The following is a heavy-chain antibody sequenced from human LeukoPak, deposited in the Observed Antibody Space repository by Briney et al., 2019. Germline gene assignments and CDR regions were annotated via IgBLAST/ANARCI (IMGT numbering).Heavy chain of an antibody. J-gene: IGHJ3*02. Sequence: SVKVSCKASVGTFSSYAISWVRQAPGQGLEWMGGIIPIFGTANYAQKFQGRVTITADESTSTAYMERSSLRSEDTAVYYCARGQGIQPTDAFDIWGQGTMVTVSS. D-gene: IGHD5-18*01. V-gene: IGHV1-69*13. CDR1: VGTFSSYA. CDR2: IIPIFGTA. CDR3: ARGQGIQPTDAFDI.